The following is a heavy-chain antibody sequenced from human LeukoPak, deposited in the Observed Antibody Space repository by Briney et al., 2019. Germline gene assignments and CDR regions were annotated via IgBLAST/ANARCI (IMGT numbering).Heavy chain of an antibody. J-gene: IGHJ4*02. CDR3: ARQTGSGLFILP. CDR2: IYYTGNT. CDR1: GVSIGSSYSY. Sequence: SETLSLTCTVSGVSIGSSYSYWGWIRQPPGMGLEWIGSIYYTGNTYYNASLKRQVSISIDTSKNQFSLKLTSVTAADTAVYYCARQTGSGLFILPGGQGTLVTVSS. D-gene: IGHD3/OR15-3a*01. V-gene: IGHV4-39*01.